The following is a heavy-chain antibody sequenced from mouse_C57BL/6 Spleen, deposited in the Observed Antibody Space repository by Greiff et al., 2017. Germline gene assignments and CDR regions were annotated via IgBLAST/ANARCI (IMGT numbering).Heavy chain of an antibody. J-gene: IGHJ2*01. CDR3: ARDGYYDYVFDY. V-gene: IGHV5-4*01. D-gene: IGHD2-4*01. CDR2: ISDGGSYT. Sequence: EVKVVESGGGLVKPGGSLKLSCAASGFTFSSYAMSWVRQTPETRLEWVATISDGGSYTSYPDNVKGRFTISTDNAKNNLYLQMSHLKSEDTAMYYCARDGYYDYVFDYWGQGTTLTVSS. CDR1: GFTFSSYA.